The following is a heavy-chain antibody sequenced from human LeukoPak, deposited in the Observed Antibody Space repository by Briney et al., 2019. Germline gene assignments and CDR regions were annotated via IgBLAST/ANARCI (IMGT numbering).Heavy chain of an antibody. J-gene: IGHJ6*02. CDR2: ISHTGST. Sequence: SETLSLTCAVSGGSVSSGGFSWRWIRQPPGKGLECIGSISHTGSTYYNPSLKGRVTISVDSSKNQFSLKLSSVTAADTAVYYCAREGYFYGMDVWGQGTTVTVSS. D-gene: IGHD2/OR15-2a*01. V-gene: IGHV4-30-2*01. CDR3: AREGYFYGMDV. CDR1: GGSVSSGGFS.